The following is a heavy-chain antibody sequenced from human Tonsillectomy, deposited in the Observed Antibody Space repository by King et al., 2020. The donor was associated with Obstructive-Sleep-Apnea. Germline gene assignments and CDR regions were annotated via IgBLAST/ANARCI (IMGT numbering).Heavy chain of an antibody. CDR2: ISAYNGNT. V-gene: IGHV1-18*04. D-gene: IGHD2-2*02. CDR3: ARDPEYCSSTSCYRDFDY. CDR1: GYTFTSYG. Sequence: QLVQSGAEVKKPGASVKVSCKASGYTFTSYGISWVRQAPGQGLEWMGWISAYNGNTNYAQKLQGRVTTTTDTSTSTAYMELRSLRSDDTAVYYCARDPEYCSSTSCYRDFDYWGQGTLVTVSS. J-gene: IGHJ4*02.